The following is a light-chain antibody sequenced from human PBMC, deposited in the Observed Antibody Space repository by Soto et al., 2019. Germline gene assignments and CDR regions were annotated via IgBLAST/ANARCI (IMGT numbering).Light chain of an antibody. Sequence: EIVLTPSRVTLSVSPGERATLSRRASQSVSSNYLPWSQQQTGQPPRILIFAASTRDTGIPARFSGMGSGTECTLPISRLQSEDFEVYYGQQYNNWPQTFGQGTQVDIK. CDR3: QQYNNWPQT. CDR1: QSVSSN. CDR2: AAS. J-gene: IGKJ1*01. V-gene: IGKV3-15*01.